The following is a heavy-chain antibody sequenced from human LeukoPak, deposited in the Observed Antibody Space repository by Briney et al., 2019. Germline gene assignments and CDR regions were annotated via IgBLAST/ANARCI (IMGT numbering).Heavy chain of an antibody. CDR3: ARAARIAAAGPRLDY. V-gene: IGHV4-34*01. D-gene: IGHD6-13*01. CDR1: GGSFSGYC. CDR2: INHSGST. J-gene: IGHJ4*02. Sequence: SETLSLTCAVYGGSFSGYCWSWIRQPPGKGLEWIGEINHSGSTNYNPSLKSRVTISVDTSKNQFSLKLSSVTAADTAVYYCARAARIAAAGPRLDYWGQGTLVTVSS.